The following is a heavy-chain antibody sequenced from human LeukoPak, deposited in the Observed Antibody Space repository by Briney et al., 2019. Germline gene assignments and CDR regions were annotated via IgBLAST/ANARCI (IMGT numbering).Heavy chain of an antibody. CDR2: FDPEDGET. Sequence: GASVKVSCKASGYTFTSYYMHWVRQAPGKGLEWMGGFDPEDGETIYAQKFQGRVTMTEDTSTDTAYMELSSLRSEDTAVYYCATRVRYSSGWLDYWGQGTLVTVSS. D-gene: IGHD6-19*01. CDR1: GYTFTSYY. J-gene: IGHJ4*02. V-gene: IGHV1-24*01. CDR3: ATRVRYSSGWLDY.